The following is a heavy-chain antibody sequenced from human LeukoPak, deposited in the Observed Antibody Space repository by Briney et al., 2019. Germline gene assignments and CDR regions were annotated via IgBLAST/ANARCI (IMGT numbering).Heavy chain of an antibody. V-gene: IGHV3-21*01. Sequence: AGSLRLSGAASGFTISSYSMNWVRQAPGKGLEWVSSISSSSSYIYYADSVKGRFTISRDNAKNSLYLQMNSLRAEDTAVYYCAREVYGSGSLYFQHWGQGTLVTVSS. CDR1: GFTISSYS. CDR3: AREVYGSGSLYFQH. D-gene: IGHD3-10*01. CDR2: ISSSSSYI. J-gene: IGHJ1*01.